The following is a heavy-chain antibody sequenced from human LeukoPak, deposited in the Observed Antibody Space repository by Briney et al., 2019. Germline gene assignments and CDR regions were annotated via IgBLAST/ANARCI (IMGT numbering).Heavy chain of an antibody. D-gene: IGHD4/OR15-4a*01. CDR3: ARLGNRFSANCGEIFDY. V-gene: IGHV4-38-2*02. Sequence: SETLSLTCTVSGYSISSGYYWGWIRQPPGKGLEWIGSIYHSGSTYYNPSLKSRVTISVDTSKNQFSLKLSSVTAADTAVYYCARLGNRFSANCGEIFDYWGQGTLVTVSS. CDR1: GYSISSGYY. CDR2: IYHSGST. J-gene: IGHJ4*02.